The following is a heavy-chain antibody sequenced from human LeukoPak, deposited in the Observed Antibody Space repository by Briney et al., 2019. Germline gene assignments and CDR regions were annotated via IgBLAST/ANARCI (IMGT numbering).Heavy chain of an antibody. CDR2: IKQSENT. J-gene: IGHJ4*02. CDR1: GGSFSAYY. D-gene: IGHD5-24*01. CDR3: AREGPTNAYNPLGH. Sequence: SETLSLTCAVYGGSFSAYYWTWVRQPPGMGLEWIGEIKQSENTNYNPSLKSRVTISIDPSKNQISLKLTSVTAADTGVYYCAREGPTNAYNPLGHLGQGTLVTVSS. V-gene: IGHV4-34*01.